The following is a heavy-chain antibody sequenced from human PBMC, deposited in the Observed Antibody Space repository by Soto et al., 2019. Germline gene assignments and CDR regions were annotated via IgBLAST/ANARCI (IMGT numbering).Heavy chain of an antibody. CDR3: ACIFSGGYGYGFYYYGMDV. CDR1: GGSIGSSSYY. D-gene: IGHD5-18*01. Sequence: SDTLSLTCTVSGGSIGSSSYYWGWIRQPPGKGLEWIGSIYYSGSTYYNPSLKSRVTISVDTSKNQFSLKLSSVTAADTAVYYCACIFSGGYGYGFYYYGMDVWGQGTMVTVSS. V-gene: IGHV4-39*01. J-gene: IGHJ6*02. CDR2: IYYSGST.